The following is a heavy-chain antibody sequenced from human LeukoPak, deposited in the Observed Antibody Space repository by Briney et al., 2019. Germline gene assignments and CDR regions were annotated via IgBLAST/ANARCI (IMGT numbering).Heavy chain of an antibody. CDR2: ISYDGSNK. V-gene: IGHV3-30-3*01. CDR1: GFTFSSYA. J-gene: IGHJ6*03. CDR3: ARVPRSYYYYYYMDV. Sequence: GGSLRLSCAASGFTFSSYAMHWVRQAPGKGLEWVAVISYDGSNKYYADSVKGRFTISRDNSKNTLYLQMNSLRAEDTAVYYCARVPRSYYYYYYMDVWGKGTTVTVSS.